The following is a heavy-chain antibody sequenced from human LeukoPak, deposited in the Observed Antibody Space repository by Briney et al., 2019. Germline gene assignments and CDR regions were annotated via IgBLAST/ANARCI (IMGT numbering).Heavy chain of an antibody. Sequence: GGSLRLSCEASGFTFSSYGMHWVRQAPGKGLEWVAFIRYDGSNKYYADSVKGRFTISRDNSKNSLYLQMNSLRAEDTALYYCASGGIYYGAAFDFWGQGTLVTVSS. CDR2: IRYDGSNK. V-gene: IGHV3-30*02. CDR3: ASGGIYYGAAFDF. D-gene: IGHD1-26*01. J-gene: IGHJ4*02. CDR1: GFTFSSYG.